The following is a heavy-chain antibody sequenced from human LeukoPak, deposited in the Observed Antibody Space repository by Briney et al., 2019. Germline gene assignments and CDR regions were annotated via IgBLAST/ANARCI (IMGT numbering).Heavy chain of an antibody. J-gene: IGHJ4*02. D-gene: IGHD6-13*01. Sequence: GSLRLSCAASGFTFSSYAMSWVRQAPGKGLEWVSAISGSGGSTYYADSVKGRFTISRDNSKNTLYLQMNSLRAEDTAVYYCAKSRNRQQLVPRLDYWGQGTLVTVSS. CDR2: ISGSGGST. CDR3: AKSRNRQQLVPRLDY. V-gene: IGHV3-23*01. CDR1: GFTFSSYA.